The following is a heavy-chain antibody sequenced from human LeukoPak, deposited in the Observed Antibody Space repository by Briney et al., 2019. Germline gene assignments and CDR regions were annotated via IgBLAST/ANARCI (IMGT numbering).Heavy chain of an antibody. V-gene: IGHV3-21*01. CDR3: ARGRDSSGWEIHYYFDY. J-gene: IGHJ4*02. Sequence: GGSLRLSCAASGFTFSSYSMNWVRQAPGKGLEWVSSISSSSSYIYYADSVKGRFTISRDNAKNSLYLQMNSLRSEDTAMYYCARGRDSSGWEIHYYFDYWGQGTLVTVSS. CDR2: ISSSSSYI. CDR1: GFTFSSYS. D-gene: IGHD6-19*01.